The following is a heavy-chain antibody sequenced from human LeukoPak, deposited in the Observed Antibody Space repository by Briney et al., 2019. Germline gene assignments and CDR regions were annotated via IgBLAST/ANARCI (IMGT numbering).Heavy chain of an antibody. J-gene: IGHJ4*02. CDR3: VRPRNSCADLYYFDY. D-gene: IGHD2-2*01. CDR1: GDSISSSNYY. CDR2: IYYSGST. V-gene: IGHV4-39*01. Sequence: SETLSLTCTVSGDSISSSNYYWGWIRQPPGKGLEWIGSIYYSGSTYYNPSLKSRVTISVDTSKNQFSLKLSSVTAADTAVYYCVRPRNSCADLYYFDYWGQGTLVTVSS.